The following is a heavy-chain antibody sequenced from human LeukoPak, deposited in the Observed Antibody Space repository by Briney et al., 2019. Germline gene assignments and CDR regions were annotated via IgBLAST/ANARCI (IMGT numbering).Heavy chain of an antibody. J-gene: IGHJ4*02. CDR2: ISASGGTT. V-gene: IGHV3-23*01. CDR3: AREFPDIVVVPGESYFDY. Sequence: GGSLRLSCAASGFTFSSYAISWVRQAPGKGLEWVSAISASGGTTYYADSVKGRFTISRDNSKNTLYLQMNSLRAEDTAVYYCAREFPDIVVVPGESYFDYWGQGTLVTVSS. D-gene: IGHD2-2*01. CDR1: GFTFSSYA.